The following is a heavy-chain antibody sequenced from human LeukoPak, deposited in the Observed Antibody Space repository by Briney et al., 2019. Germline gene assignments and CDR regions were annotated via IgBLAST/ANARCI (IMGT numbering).Heavy chain of an antibody. V-gene: IGHV5-51*01. J-gene: IGHJ6*02. CDR2: IYPGDSDT. CDR3: ARHYGGGEYYYGMDV. Sequence: NAGESLNISCKASGYNFNTYWIGWVRQMPGKGLEWMGIIYPGDSDTRYSPSFQGQVTISADKSVSTAFLQWSSLKASDTAMYYCARHYGGGEYYYGMDVWGQGTTVTVAS. D-gene: IGHD2-21*01. CDR1: GYNFNTYW.